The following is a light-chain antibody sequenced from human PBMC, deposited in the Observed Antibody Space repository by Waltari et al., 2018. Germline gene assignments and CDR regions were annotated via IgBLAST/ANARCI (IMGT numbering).Light chain of an antibody. V-gene: IGKV1-9*01. CDR2: AAS. CDR3: QQLYSYPFT. Sequence: DIQLTQSPSFLSASVGDSVTITCRASHGISSYFAWYQQKPGKAPKLLIYAASTLQAGVPSRFSGSGSGTEFTLTISSLPPEDFATYYCQQLYSYPFTFGPGTKVDIK. J-gene: IGKJ3*01. CDR1: HGISSY.